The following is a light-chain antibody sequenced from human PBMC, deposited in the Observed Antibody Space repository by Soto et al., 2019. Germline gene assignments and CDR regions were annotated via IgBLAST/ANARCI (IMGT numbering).Light chain of an antibody. J-gene: IGKJ4*01. V-gene: IGKV1-13*02. CDR3: QQSNIYPLT. CDR2: DAS. Sequence: AVQLTQSPSSLSASVGDRVTITCRASQGISSALAWYQQKPGRAPKLLIHDASRLESGVPSRFSGSGSATEYALTISSLQPEDFATYFCQQSNIYPLTFGGGTKVEIK. CDR1: QGISSA.